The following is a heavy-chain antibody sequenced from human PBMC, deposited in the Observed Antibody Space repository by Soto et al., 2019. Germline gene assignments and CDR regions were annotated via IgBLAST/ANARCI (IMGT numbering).Heavy chain of an antibody. D-gene: IGHD4-17*01. J-gene: IGHJ5*02. CDR3: ARGDYGGNSDWFDP. CDR2: INHSGST. CDR1: GGSFSGYY. V-gene: IGHV4-34*01. Sequence: SETLSLTCAVYGGSFSGYYWSWIRQPPGKGLEWIGEINHSGSTNYNPSLKSRVTISVDTSKNQFSLKLSSVTAADTAVYYCARGDYGGNSDWFDPWGQGTLVTV.